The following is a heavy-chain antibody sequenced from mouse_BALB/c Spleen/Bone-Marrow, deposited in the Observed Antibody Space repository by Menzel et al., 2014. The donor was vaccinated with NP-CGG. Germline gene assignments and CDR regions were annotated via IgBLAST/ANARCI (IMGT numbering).Heavy chain of an antibody. D-gene: IGHD2-4*01. CDR1: GFSLTSYG. J-gene: IGHJ3*01. Sequence: VKLQESGPGLVAPSQSLSITCTVSGFSLTSYGVHWVRQPPGKGLEWLGVIWAGGSTNYNSALMSRLSISKDNSESQVFLKMNSLQTDDTAMYYCASPIYYDYPLFAYWGQGTLVTVSA. CDR2: IWAGGST. CDR3: ASPIYYDYPLFAY. V-gene: IGHV2-9*02.